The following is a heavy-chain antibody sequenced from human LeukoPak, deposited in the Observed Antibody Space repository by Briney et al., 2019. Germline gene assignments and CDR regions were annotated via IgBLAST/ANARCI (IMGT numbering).Heavy chain of an antibody. CDR1: GGSISSSY. CDR2: IYYTGST. V-gene: IGHV4-59*01. D-gene: IGHD6-13*01. Sequence: SETLSLTCTVSGGSISSSYWSWIRQPPGKGLEWIGYIYYTGSTNYNPSLKSRVTISVDTSKNQFSLKLSYVTAADTAVYYCATMGQQLNFDYWGQGTLVTVSS. J-gene: IGHJ4*02. CDR3: ATMGQQLNFDY.